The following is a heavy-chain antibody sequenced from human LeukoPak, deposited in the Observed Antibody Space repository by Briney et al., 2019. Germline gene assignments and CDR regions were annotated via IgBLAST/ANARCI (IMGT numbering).Heavy chain of an antibody. CDR2: IYYGGST. CDR1: GGSISRYY. CDR3: ACQLELRNDAAFDS. V-gene: IGHV4-59*01. J-gene: IGHJ3*02. D-gene: IGHD1-7*01. Sequence: SETLSLTCIVSGGSISRYYRSWIRQPPGKGLEWIGYIYYGGSTNYNPSLKSRVTISVDTSKNQFSLKLSAVTAADTAVYYCACQLELRNDAAFDSWGQGTMVTVSS.